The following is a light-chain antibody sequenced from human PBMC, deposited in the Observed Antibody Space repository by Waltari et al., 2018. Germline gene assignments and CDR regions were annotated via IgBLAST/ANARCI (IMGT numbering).Light chain of an antibody. J-gene: IGKJ2*01. CDR2: AAS. CDR1: QSVSSS. V-gene: IGKV3-15*01. CDR3: QHANNWPPKYT. Sequence: EIVMTQSPATLSVSPGERATLSCRASQSVSSSLAWYQQKPGQAPSLLIYAASTSATGSPARFSGSGSGTEFALTISSLQSEDFAFYYCQHANNWPPKYTFGQGTKLEIK.